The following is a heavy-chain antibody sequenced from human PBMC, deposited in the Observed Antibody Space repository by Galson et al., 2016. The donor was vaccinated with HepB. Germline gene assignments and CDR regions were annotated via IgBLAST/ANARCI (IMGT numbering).Heavy chain of an antibody. CDR3: ARDPNAVGPSYFDS. J-gene: IGHJ4*02. Sequence: SLRLSCAASGFTFDDYAMHWVRQAPGKGLEWVSVISWNSRHIGYAESVQGRFTISRDNAKNTLYLQMSGLRADDTALYFCARDPNAVGPSYFDSWGQGTLVSVSS. CDR2: ISWNSRHI. V-gene: IGHV3-9*01. CDR1: GFTFDDYA. D-gene: IGHD3-10*01.